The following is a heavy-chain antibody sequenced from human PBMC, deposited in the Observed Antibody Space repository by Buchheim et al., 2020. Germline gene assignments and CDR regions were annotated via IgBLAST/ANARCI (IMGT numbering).Heavy chain of an antibody. J-gene: IGHJ3*01. D-gene: IGHD2-15*01. Sequence: QVQLQESGPGLVKPSETLSLTCTVSGGSISSYYWSWIWKRPGQGLEWIGYIYYSGSTNYNPSLKSRVTISVDTSKNQFSLKLSSVTAADTAVYYWARDGIENLLTDWGQGT. CDR1: GGSISSYY. CDR2: IYYSGST. V-gene: IGHV4-59*01. CDR3: ARDGIENLLTD.